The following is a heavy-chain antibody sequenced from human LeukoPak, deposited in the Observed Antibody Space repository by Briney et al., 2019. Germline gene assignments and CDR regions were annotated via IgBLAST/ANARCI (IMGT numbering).Heavy chain of an antibody. Sequence: ASVKVSCKASGFTFTSSAVQWVRQARGQRLEWIGWIVVGSGNTNYAQKFQERVTITRDMSTSTAYMELRSLRSDDTAVYYCARDFPPLRPTSLGYCSSTSCYRGNWFDPWGQGTLVTVSS. J-gene: IGHJ5*02. CDR2: IVVGSGNT. V-gene: IGHV1-58*01. D-gene: IGHD2-2*01. CDR1: GFTFTSSA. CDR3: ARDFPPLRPTSLGYCSSTSCYRGNWFDP.